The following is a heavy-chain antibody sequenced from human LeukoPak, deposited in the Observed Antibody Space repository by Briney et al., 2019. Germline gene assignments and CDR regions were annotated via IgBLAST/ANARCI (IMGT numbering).Heavy chain of an antibody. D-gene: IGHD2-2*01. CDR3: ARGHMRNIVVVPAANRRGWFDP. Sequence: PSETLSLTCAVYGGSFSSYYWSWIRQPPGKGLEWIGEINHSGSTNYNPSLKSRVTISVDTSKNQFSLKLSSVTAADTAVYYCARGHMRNIVVVPAANRRGWFDPWGQGTLVTVSS. V-gene: IGHV4-34*01. J-gene: IGHJ5*02. CDR2: INHSGST. CDR1: GGSFSSYY.